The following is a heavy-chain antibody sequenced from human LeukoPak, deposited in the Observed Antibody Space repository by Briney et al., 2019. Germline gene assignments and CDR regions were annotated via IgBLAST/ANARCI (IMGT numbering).Heavy chain of an antibody. V-gene: IGHV3-48*01. CDR3: AKVGYTYGYRTPPEYSQH. Sequence: GGSLRLSCAASGFTFSSYSMNWVRQAPGKGLEWVSYISSSSSTIYYADSVKGRFTISRDNSKNTLYLQMNSLRAEDTAVYYCAKVGYTYGYRTPPEYSQHWGQGTLVTVSS. J-gene: IGHJ1*01. D-gene: IGHD5-18*01. CDR1: GFTFSSYS. CDR2: ISSSSSTI.